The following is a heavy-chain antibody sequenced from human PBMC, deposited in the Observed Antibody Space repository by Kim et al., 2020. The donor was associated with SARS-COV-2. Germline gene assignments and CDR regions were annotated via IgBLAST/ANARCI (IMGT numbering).Heavy chain of an antibody. V-gene: IGHV4-34*01. CDR1: GGSFSGYY. D-gene: IGHD4-17*01. CDR2: INHSGST. Sequence: SETLSLTCAVYGGSFSGYYWSWIRQPPGKGLEWIGEINHSGSTNYNPSLKSRVTISVDTSKNQFSLKLSSVTAADTAVYYCARVPRPPEATVVTRKGVFDYWGQGTLVTVSS. J-gene: IGHJ4*02. CDR3: ARVPRPPEATVVTRKGVFDY.